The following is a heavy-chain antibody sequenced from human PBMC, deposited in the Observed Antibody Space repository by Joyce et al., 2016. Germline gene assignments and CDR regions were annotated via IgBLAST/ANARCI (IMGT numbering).Heavy chain of an antibody. V-gene: IGHV1-18*01. D-gene: IGHD4-17*01. J-gene: IGHJ3*02. Sequence: QVQLVQSGAEVKKPGASVKVSCKASGYTFASYGISWVRQAPGQGLEWMGWISAYNCNTNSAQRMQGRVTMTTDTSASTAYIELRSLRSDDTAVYYCAIEGDYGDYVDAFDIWGQGTMVTVSS. CDR3: AIEGDYGDYVDAFDI. CDR1: GYTFASYG. CDR2: ISAYNCNT.